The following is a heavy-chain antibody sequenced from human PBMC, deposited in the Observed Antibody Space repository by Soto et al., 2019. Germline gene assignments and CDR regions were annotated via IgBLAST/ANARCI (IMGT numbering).Heavy chain of an antibody. CDR2: MNPNSGNT. Sequence: GASVKVSCKASGYTFTSYDINWVRQATGQGLEWMGWMNPNSGNTIYAQKFQGRVTMTEDTSTDTAYMELSSLRSEDTAVYYCASGIAAALGFGFSSTIRWYNFDYWGQGTLVTVS. CDR3: ASGIAAALGFGFSSTIRWYNFDY. V-gene: IGHV1-8*01. D-gene: IGHD6-13*01. CDR1: GYTFTSYD. J-gene: IGHJ4*02.